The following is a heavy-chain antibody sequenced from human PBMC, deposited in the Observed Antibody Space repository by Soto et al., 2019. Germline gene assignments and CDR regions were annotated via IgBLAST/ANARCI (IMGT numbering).Heavy chain of an antibody. D-gene: IGHD3-9*01. CDR3: ARYVLRYFDWPPAFDI. CDR2: ISGSGGST. CDR1: GFTFSSYA. J-gene: IGHJ3*02. Sequence: HPGGSLRLSCAASGFTFSSYAMSWVRQAPGKGLEWVSAISGSGGSTYYADSVKGRFTISRDNSKNTLYLQMNSLRAEDTAVYYCARYVLRYFDWPPAFDIWGQGTMVTVSS. V-gene: IGHV3-23*01.